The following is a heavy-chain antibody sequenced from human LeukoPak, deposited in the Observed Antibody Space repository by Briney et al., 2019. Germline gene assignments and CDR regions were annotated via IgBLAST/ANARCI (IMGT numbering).Heavy chain of an antibody. CDR2: IYYSGST. CDR3: ARRGGSGSYYFDY. J-gene: IGHJ4*02. Sequence: SETLSLTCTVSGGSISSYYWSWIRQPPGKGLEWIGYIYYSGSTNYNPSLESRVTISVDTSKNQFSLKLSSVTAADTAVYYCARRGGSGSYYFDYWGQGTLVTVSS. V-gene: IGHV4-59*08. D-gene: IGHD3-10*01. CDR1: GGSISSYY.